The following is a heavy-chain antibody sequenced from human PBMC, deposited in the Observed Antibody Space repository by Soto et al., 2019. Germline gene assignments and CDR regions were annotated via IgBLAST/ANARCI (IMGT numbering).Heavy chain of an antibody. CDR3: FRENYFSYHGMEV. Sequence: GWSLRLSCAGSGFAFSGSTIHLVRQASGKGLEWVGRIRSKANSYATAYAAAVKGRFIVSRDDSKTTSYLQMDSLKIEDTAMYYCFRENYFSYHGMEVWGKGTKVTVSS. V-gene: IGHV3-73*01. J-gene: IGHJ6*04. CDR1: GFAFSGST. CDR2: IRSKANSYAT.